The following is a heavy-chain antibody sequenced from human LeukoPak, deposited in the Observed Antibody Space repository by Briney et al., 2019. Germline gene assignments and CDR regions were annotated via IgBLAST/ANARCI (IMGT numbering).Heavy chain of an antibody. J-gene: IGHJ3*02. D-gene: IGHD5-24*01. CDR2: INPSGGST. V-gene: IGHV1-46*01. Sequence: GGPVKVSCKASGYTFTSYYMHWVRQAPGQGLEWMGIINPSGGSTSYAQKFQGRVTMTRDTSTSTVYMELSSLRSEDTAVYYCARGRRDGRPKAFDIGGQGTMVTVFS. CDR1: GYTFTSYY. CDR3: ARGRRDGRPKAFDI.